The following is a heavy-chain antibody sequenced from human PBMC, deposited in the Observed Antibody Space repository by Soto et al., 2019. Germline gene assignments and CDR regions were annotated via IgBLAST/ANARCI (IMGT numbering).Heavy chain of an antibody. V-gene: IGHV1-8*01. J-gene: IGHJ6*02. CDR1: GYTFTSYY. CDR2: MNPNSGNT. CDR3: ARGLVEWYDFWSDYGMDV. D-gene: IGHD3-3*01. Sequence: ASVKVSCKASGYTFTSYYINWVRQATGQGLEWMGWMNPNSGNTGYAQKFQGRVTMTRNTSISTAYMELSSLRSEDTAVYYCARGLVEWYDFWSDYGMDVWGQGTTVTVSS.